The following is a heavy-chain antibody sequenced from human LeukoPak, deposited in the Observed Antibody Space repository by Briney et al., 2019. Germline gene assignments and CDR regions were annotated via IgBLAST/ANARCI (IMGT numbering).Heavy chain of an antibody. CDR1: RYSFTGYY. Sequence: ASVKVSCKASRYSFTGYYMHWVRQAPGQGLEWMGWINPNSGGTNYAQKFQGRVTMTRDTSISTAYMELSRLRSDDTAVYYCARDKVVDRFDYWGQGTLVTVSS. V-gene: IGHV1-2*02. J-gene: IGHJ4*02. CDR3: ARDKVVDRFDY. CDR2: INPNSGGT. D-gene: IGHD3-22*01.